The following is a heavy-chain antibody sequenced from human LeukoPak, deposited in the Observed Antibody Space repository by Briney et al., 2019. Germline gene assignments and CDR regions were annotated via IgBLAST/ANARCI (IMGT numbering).Heavy chain of an antibody. J-gene: IGHJ4*02. D-gene: IGHD6-13*01. CDR2: IWYDGSNK. Sequence: GGSLRLSCAASGFTFSSYGMHWVRQAPGKGLEWVAVIWYDGSNKYYADSVKGRFTISRDNSKNTLYLQMNSLRAEDTAVYYCARDGEQQLAFDYWGQGTLVTVSS. CDR1: GFTFSSYG. V-gene: IGHV3-33*01. CDR3: ARDGEQQLAFDY.